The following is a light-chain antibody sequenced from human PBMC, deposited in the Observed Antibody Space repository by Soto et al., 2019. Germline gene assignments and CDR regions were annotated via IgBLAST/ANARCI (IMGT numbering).Light chain of an antibody. V-gene: IGLV2-23*01. CDR3: CTYAGRNTWV. CDR2: EGS. CDR1: SSDVGSYNL. Sequence: QSALTQPASVSGSPGQSITISCTGTSSDVGSYNLVSWYQQYPGKAPKLMIYEGSQRPSGLSDRFSGSKSGNTASLTISGLQAEDEADYYCCTYAGRNTWVSGGGTKLTVL. J-gene: IGLJ3*02.